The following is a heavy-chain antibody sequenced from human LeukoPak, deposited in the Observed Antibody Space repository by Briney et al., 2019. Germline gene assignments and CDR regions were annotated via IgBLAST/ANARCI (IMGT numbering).Heavy chain of an antibody. CDR3: AKGSSRFPAADYYYYGMDV. CDR1: GFTFSSYD. CDR2: ISYDGSNK. V-gene: IGHV3-30-3*01. Sequence: GGSLRLSCAASGFTFSSYDMHWVRQAPGKGLEGVADISYDGSNKYYADSVKGRFTISRDKSQNTLYLQMNSLRAEDTAVYYCAKGSSRFPAADYYYYGMDVWGQGTTVTVSS. D-gene: IGHD2-2*01. J-gene: IGHJ6*02.